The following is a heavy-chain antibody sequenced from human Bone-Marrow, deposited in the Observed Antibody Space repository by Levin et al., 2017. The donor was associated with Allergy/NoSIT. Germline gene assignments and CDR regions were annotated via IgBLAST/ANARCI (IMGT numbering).Heavy chain of an antibody. CDR1: GFTFDDYG. Sequence: GGSLRLSCAASGFTFDDYGMSWVRQAPGKGLEWVSGINWNGGSTGYADSVKGRFTISRDNAKNSLYLQMNSLRAEDTALYHCARVSAPFPGGSYVGWFDPWGQGTLVTVSS. J-gene: IGHJ5*02. CDR2: INWNGGST. CDR3: ARVSAPFPGGSYVGWFDP. D-gene: IGHD1-26*01. V-gene: IGHV3-20*01.